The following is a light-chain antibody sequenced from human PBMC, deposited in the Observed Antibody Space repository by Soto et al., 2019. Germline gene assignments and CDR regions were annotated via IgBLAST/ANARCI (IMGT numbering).Light chain of an antibody. CDR3: QHYDRWPPT. CDR2: DAS. CDR1: QPIGTN. J-gene: IGKJ1*01. Sequence: EGVMTHAPATLSVSPGERATLSCRASQPIGTNLGWYQQKPGQAPRLLIYDASIRDTGIPARFSGSGSGTEFTLTISSLQSEDFAVYYCQHYDRWPPTFGQGTKV. V-gene: IGKV3-15*01.